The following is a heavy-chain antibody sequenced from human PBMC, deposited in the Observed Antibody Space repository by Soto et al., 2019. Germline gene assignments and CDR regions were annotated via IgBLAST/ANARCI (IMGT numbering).Heavy chain of an antibody. CDR3: GRGDGAVDC. J-gene: IGHJ4*02. CDR1: GGSISSSDYY. V-gene: IGHV4-30-4*01. Sequence: QVQLQESGPGLVKPSQTLSLTCTVSGGSISSSDYYWSWIRQPPGKGLEWIGYIYYSENTYYNPSRRSRVTISVDTSKNQFSLKLSSVSAADTAVYYCGRGDGAVDCWGQGTLVTVSS. CDR2: IYYSENT. D-gene: IGHD3-10*01.